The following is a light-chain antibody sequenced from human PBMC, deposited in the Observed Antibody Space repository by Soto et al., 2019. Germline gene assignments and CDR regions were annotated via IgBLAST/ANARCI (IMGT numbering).Light chain of an antibody. V-gene: IGLV2-14*01. J-gene: IGLJ2*01. CDR2: DVS. CDR1: RSDVGGYNY. Sequence: QSALTQPASVSGSPGHSITTPCTGTRSDVGGYNYVSWYQQHPGKAPKLMIYDVSNRPSGVSNRFSGSKSGNTASLTISGLQAEDEADYYCSSYTSSSTPGVFGGGTKVTVL. CDR3: SSYTSSSTPGV.